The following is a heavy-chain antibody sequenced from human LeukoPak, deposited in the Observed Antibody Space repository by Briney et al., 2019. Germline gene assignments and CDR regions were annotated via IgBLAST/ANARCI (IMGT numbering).Heavy chain of an antibody. J-gene: IGHJ4*02. D-gene: IGHD1-26*01. V-gene: IGHV4-39*07. CDR2: IYYSGST. CDR3: ARDTWELLPLHFDY. CDR1: GGSISSSSYY. Sequence: SETLSLTCTVSGGSISSSSYYWGWIRQPPGKGLEWIGSIYYSGSTYYNPSLKSRVTISVDTSKNQFSLKLSSVTAADTAVYYCARDTWELLPLHFDYWGQGTLVTVSS.